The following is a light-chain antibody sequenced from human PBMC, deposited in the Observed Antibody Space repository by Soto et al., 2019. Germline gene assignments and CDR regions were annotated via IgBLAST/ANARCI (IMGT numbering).Light chain of an antibody. Sequence: EIVLTQSPGTLSLSPGERDTLSCRASQSASSSYLAWYQQKPGQAPRLLIYGASSRATGIPDRFSGSGSGTDFTLTISRLEPEDFAVYYCQQYGGSPLTFGGGTKVEIK. J-gene: IGKJ4*01. V-gene: IGKV3-20*01. CDR2: GAS. CDR3: QQYGGSPLT. CDR1: QSASSSY.